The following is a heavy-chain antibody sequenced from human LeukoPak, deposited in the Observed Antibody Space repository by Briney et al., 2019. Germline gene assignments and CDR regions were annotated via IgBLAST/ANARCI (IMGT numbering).Heavy chain of an antibody. CDR3: ASPPSRGYSSSFEY. J-gene: IGHJ4*02. CDR1: GGCFPTYW. V-gene: IGHV5-51*01. D-gene: IGHD2-2*03. CDR2: IYPDESNI. Sequence: AGGLQISSYAAGGCFPTYWSAWGRRQAGRRGEGRGTIYPDESNIRYSPSFQGPVTISAAKSIRNAYLQWSSPKASDTAMYYCASPPSRGYSSSFEYWGQGTLVTVSS.